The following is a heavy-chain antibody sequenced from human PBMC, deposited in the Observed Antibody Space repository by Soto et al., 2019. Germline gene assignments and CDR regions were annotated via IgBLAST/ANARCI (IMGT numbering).Heavy chain of an antibody. CDR3: AKGIRNYYYFGMDV. V-gene: IGHV3-9*01. CDR1: GFTFDDYA. Sequence: PGGSLRLSCAASGFTFDDYAMHWVRQAPGRGLEWVSGITWDSGSIDYADSVKGRFTISRDNAKNSLYLQMNSLRPEDTAFYYCAKGIRNYYYFGMDVWGQGTTVTVSS. J-gene: IGHJ6*02. CDR2: ITWDSGSI. D-gene: IGHD3-3*01.